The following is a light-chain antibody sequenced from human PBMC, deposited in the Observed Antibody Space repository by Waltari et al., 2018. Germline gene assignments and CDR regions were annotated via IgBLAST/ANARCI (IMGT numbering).Light chain of an antibody. Sequence: EELITQSPAALSVSPEERVTLSCKASQNIDNNLAWYQKKPGQSPRLLIYGASTRATGVPARFSGSGSGTEFTLTISSLQSEDCAVFSCQQYNRWPPLTFGGGNEVEIK. J-gene: IGKJ4*01. CDR1: QNIDNN. CDR2: GAS. CDR3: QQYNRWPPLT. V-gene: IGKV3-15*01.